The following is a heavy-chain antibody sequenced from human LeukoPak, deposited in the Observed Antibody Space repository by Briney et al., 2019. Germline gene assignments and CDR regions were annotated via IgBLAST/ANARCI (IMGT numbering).Heavy chain of an antibody. CDR2: ISSSGSTI. V-gene: IGHV3-48*01. Sequence: PGGSLRLSCAASGFTFSSYGMSWVRQAPGKGLEWVSYISSSGSTIYYADSVKGRFTISRDNSKNTLYLQMGSLRAEDMAVYYCARARGYDQAYFDYWGQGTLVTVSS. J-gene: IGHJ4*02. CDR1: GFTFSSYG. CDR3: ARARGYDQAYFDY. D-gene: IGHD5-12*01.